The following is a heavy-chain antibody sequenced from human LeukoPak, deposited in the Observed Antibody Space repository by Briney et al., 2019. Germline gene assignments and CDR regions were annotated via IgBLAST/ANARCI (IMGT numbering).Heavy chain of an antibody. V-gene: IGHV1-58*02. CDR2: IVVGSGNT. J-gene: IGHJ6*02. CDR1: GFTFTSSA. Sequence: SVKASCKASGFTFTSSAMQWVRQARGQRLEWIGWIVVGSGNTNYAQKFQERVTITRDMSTSTAYMELSSLRSEDTAVYYCAAYDFWSGYYGMDVWGQGTTVTVSS. D-gene: IGHD3-3*01. CDR3: AAYDFWSGYYGMDV.